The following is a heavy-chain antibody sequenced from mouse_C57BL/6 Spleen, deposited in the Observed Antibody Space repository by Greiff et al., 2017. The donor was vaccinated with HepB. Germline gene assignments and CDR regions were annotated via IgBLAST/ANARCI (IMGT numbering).Heavy chain of an antibody. CDR1: GYTFTSYW. V-gene: IGHV1-69*01. J-gene: IGHJ4*01. CDR2: IDPSDSYT. CDR3: ARRRQDYAMDY. Sequence: VQLQQSGAELVMPGASVKLSCKASGYTFTSYWMHWVKQRPGQGLEWIGEIDPSDSYTNYNQKFKGKSTLTVDKSSSTAYMQLSSLTSEDSAVYYCARRRQDYAMDYWGQGTSVTVSS.